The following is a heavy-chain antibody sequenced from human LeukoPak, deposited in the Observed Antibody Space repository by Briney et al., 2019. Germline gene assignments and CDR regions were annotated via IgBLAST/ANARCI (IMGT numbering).Heavy chain of an antibody. V-gene: IGHV1-8*03. CDR1: GYTFTNYD. CDR3: ARAPVSWYGYHDY. J-gene: IGHJ4*02. CDR2: MNPNSGNT. D-gene: IGHD6-13*01. Sequence: ASVKVSCKASGYTFTNYDINWVRQATGQGLEWVGRMNPNSGNTGYAQKFQGRVTITRDTSISTAYMELSSLRSEDTAVYYCARAPVSWYGYHDYWGQGTLVTVSS.